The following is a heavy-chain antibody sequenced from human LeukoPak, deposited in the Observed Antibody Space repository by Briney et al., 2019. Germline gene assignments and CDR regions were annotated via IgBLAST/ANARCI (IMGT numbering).Heavy chain of an antibody. Sequence: ASVKVSCKASGGTFSSYAISWVRQAPGQGLEWMGGIIPIFGTANCAQKFQGRVTITADESTSTAYMELSSLRSEDTAVYYCARERGDFYFDYWGQGTLVTVSS. J-gene: IGHJ4*02. CDR3: ARERGDFYFDY. CDR1: GGTFSSYA. CDR2: IIPIFGTA. V-gene: IGHV1-69*13. D-gene: IGHD4-17*01.